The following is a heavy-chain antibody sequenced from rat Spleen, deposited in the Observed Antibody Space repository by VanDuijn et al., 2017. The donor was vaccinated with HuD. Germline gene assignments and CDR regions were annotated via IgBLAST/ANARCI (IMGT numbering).Heavy chain of an antibody. Sequence: EVQLVESGGGLAQPGGSLKLSCAASGFTFSDYYMGWVRQAPTKGLEWVASISYDSGGTYYRDSVKGRFTVSRDNTKSSLYLQMDSLRSEDTATYYCTTDRRYYDDSYVMDAWGQGASVTVSS. CDR1: GFTFSDYY. D-gene: IGHD1-12*02. CDR2: ISYDSGGT. CDR3: TTDRRYYDDSYVMDA. V-gene: IGHV5-20*01. J-gene: IGHJ4*01.